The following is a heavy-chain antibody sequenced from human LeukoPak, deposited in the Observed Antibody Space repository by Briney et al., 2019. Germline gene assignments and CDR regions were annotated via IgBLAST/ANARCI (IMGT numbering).Heavy chain of an antibody. CDR3: ARGQVVVAASLGYYFDY. CDR2: INPSGGST. J-gene: IGHJ4*02. CDR1: GYTFTSYY. Sequence: ASVKVSCKASGYTFTSYYMHWVRQAPGQGLEWMGIINPSGGSTSYAQKFQGRVTMTRDMSTSTVYMELSSLRSEDTAVYYCARGQVVVAASLGYYFDYWGQGTLVTVSS. V-gene: IGHV1-46*01. D-gene: IGHD2-15*01.